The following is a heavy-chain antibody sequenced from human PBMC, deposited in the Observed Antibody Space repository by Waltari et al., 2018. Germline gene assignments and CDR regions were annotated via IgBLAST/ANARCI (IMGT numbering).Heavy chain of an antibody. CDR1: GGSISSSY. V-gene: IGHV4-59*01. CDR2: IYYSGST. D-gene: IGHD4-17*01. J-gene: IGHJ3*02. CDR3: ARGIRLPSAHIYAFDI. Sequence: QVQLQESGPGLVKPSETLSLTCTVSGGSISSSYWSWIRQPPGKGLEWIGYIYYSGSTNYNPSLKSRVTISVDTSKNQFSLKLSSVTAADTAVYYCARGIRLPSAHIYAFDIWGQGTMVTVSS.